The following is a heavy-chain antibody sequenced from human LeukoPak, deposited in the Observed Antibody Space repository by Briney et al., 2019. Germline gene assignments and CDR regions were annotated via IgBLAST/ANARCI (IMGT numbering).Heavy chain of an antibody. CDR2: ISYDGSNK. J-gene: IGHJ5*02. CDR3: ARGAGIADP. V-gene: IGHV3-30-3*01. Sequence: GGSLRLSCAASGFTFSSYAMHWVRQAPGKGLEWVAVISYDGSNKYYADSVKGRFTISRDNSKNTLYLQMNSLRAKDTAVYYCARGAGIADPWGQGTLVTVSS. D-gene: IGHD6-13*01. CDR1: GFTFSSYA.